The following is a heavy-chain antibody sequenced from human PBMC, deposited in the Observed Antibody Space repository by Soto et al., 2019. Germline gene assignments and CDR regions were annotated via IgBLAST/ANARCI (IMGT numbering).Heavy chain of an antibody. J-gene: IGHJ4*02. D-gene: IGHD6-19*01. Sequence: QVQLQESGPRLVKPSETLSLTCTVSGGSIVGLHWSWLRQPAGKGLEWIGRIHISGDTDYSPSLNSRVTMSVDTSRNQFSLRLNSVTAADTAVYSCARGRLSGWKGSHFDYWGPGALVAVSS. CDR1: GGSIVGLH. V-gene: IGHV4-4*07. CDR2: IHISGDT. CDR3: ARGRLSGWKGSHFDY.